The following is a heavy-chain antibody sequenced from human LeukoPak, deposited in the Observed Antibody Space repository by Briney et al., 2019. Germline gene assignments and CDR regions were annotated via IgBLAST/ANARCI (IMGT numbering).Heavy chain of an antibody. Sequence: PGGSLRLSCTAAGFTFRGYAMSWVRQALGKGLEWVSAIRGGATNTYYADSVKGRFVVSRDNSQNTLHLQMNSLRAEDTAVYYCARRQYDSSGSHDYWGQGTLVTVSS. CDR3: ARRQYDSSGSHDY. CDR2: IRGGATNT. V-gene: IGHV3-23*01. J-gene: IGHJ4*02. CDR1: GFTFRGYA. D-gene: IGHD3-22*01.